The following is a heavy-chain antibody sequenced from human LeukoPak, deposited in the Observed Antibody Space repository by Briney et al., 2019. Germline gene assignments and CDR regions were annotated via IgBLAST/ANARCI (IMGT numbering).Heavy chain of an antibody. J-gene: IGHJ4*02. CDR1: GGSFSTSA. CDR2: INPTGGST. D-gene: IGHD6-6*01. Sequence: GASVKVSCKASGGSFSTSAINWVRQAPGQGLEWMGIINPTGGSTTYAQKFQGRVTMTRDTSTSTVYMELSSLRSDDTAVYYCARTAARRFDYWGQGTLVTVSS. CDR3: ARTAARRFDY. V-gene: IGHV1-46*01.